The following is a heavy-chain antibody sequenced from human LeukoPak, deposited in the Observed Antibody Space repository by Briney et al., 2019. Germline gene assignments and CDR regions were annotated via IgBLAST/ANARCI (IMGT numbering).Heavy chain of an antibody. CDR3: ARDRGGDYFDY. CDR2: TSAYNGNT. J-gene: IGHJ4*02. CDR1: GYTFTSHG. Sequence: GASVKVSXKAYGYTFTSHGISWVRQARGQGREWMGWTSAYNGNTNYAQKLQGRATMTTDTSTSTAYMELRSLRSDVTAVYYCARDRGGDYFDYWGQGTLGTVSS. V-gene: IGHV1-18*01. D-gene: IGHD3-10*01.